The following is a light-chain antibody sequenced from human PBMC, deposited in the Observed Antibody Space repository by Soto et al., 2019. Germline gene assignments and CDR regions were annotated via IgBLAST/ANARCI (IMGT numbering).Light chain of an antibody. CDR3: QQYGGSPIT. CDR2: GAS. V-gene: IGKV3-20*01. Sequence: EVVLTQSPGTLSLSPGGRATLSCRASQSVSRRLAWYQQRPGQSPRLLISGASMRASGVPVRFIGSGSGTDFTLTITRLEPEYFAVYYCQQYGGSPITFGLGTRLEIK. CDR1: QSVSRR. J-gene: IGKJ5*01.